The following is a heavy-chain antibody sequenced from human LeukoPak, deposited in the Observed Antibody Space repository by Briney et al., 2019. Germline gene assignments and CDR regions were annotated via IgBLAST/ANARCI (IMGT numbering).Heavy chain of an antibody. Sequence: SETLSLTCTVSGGSISSSSYYWGWLRQPPGKGLEWIGSIYYSRSTYYNPSLKSRVTISVDTSKNQFSLKLSSVTAADTAVYYCARDLYRAVNCFDNWGQGTLVTVSS. D-gene: IGHD5-12*01. CDR1: GGSISSSSYY. V-gene: IGHV4-39*07. CDR3: ARDLYRAVNCFDN. J-gene: IGHJ4*02. CDR2: IYYSRST.